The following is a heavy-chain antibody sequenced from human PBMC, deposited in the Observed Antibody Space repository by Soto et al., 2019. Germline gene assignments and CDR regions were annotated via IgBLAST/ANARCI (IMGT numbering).Heavy chain of an antibody. CDR3: ARNPGTTAYYYYYGMDV. Sequence: SVKVSCKASGGTFSGYAISWVRQAPGQGLEWMGGIIPIFGTANYAQKFQGRVTITADESTSTAYMELSSLRSEDTAVYYCARNPGTTAYYYYYGMDVWGQGTTVIVSS. CDR2: IIPIFGTA. CDR1: GGTFSGYA. V-gene: IGHV1-69*13. J-gene: IGHJ6*02. D-gene: IGHD1-7*01.